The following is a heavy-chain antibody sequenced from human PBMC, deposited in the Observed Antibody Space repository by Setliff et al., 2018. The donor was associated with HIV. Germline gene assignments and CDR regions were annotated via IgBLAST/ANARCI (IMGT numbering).Heavy chain of an antibody. D-gene: IGHD3-9*01. CDR3: ARTPGTIWGYDY. CDR1: GGSMRGGDYY. CDR2: KYYSGST. V-gene: IGHV4-30-4*01. Sequence: SETLSLTCTVSGGSMRGGDYYWTWLRQPPGKGLEWIGYKYYSGSTFYNSSLWSRLTISLDTSKNQFSLQLNSVTAADTAVYYCARTPGTIWGYDYWGQGTLVTVSS. J-gene: IGHJ4*02.